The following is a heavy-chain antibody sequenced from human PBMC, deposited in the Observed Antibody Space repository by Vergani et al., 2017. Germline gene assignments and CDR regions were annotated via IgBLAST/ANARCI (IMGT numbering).Heavy chain of an antibody. CDR1: GDSFSSNSAA. CDR3: ARMDIVVVPAAMRYYYYMDV. CDR2: TYYRSKWYN. V-gene: IGHV6-1*01. D-gene: IGHD2-2*03. J-gene: IGHJ6*03. Sequence: QVQLQQSGPGLVKPSQTLSLTCAISGDSFSSNSAAWNWIRQSPSRGLEWLGRTYYRSKWYNDYAVSVKSRITINPDTSKNQFSLQLNSVTPEDTAVYYCARMDIVVVPAAMRYYYYMDVWGKGTTVTVSS.